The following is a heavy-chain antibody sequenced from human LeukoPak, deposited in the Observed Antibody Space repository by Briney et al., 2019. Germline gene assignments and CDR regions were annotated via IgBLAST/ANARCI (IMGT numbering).Heavy chain of an antibody. V-gene: IGHV1-46*03. CDR2: INPSGGST. D-gene: IGHD1-26*01. Sequence: ASVKVSCKASGYTFTSYYMHWVRQAPGQGLEWMEIINPSGGSTSYAQKFQGRVTMTRDTSTSTVYMELSSLRSEDTAVCYCAIAGVGATTDYWGQGTLVTVSS. J-gene: IGHJ4*02. CDR1: GYTFTSYY. CDR3: AIAGVGATTDY.